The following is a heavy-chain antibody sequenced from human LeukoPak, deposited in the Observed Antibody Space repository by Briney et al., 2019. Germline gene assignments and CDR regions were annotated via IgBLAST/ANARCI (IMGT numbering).Heavy chain of an antibody. J-gene: IGHJ4*02. CDR3: ARHDSYYGSERLGPIDY. Sequence: SETLSLTCTVSGGSISSYYWSWIRQPPGKGLEWIGYIYYSGSTYYNPSLKSRVTISVDTSKNQFSLKLSSVTAADTAVYYCARHDSYYGSERLGPIDYWGQGTLVTVSS. CDR1: GGSISSYY. CDR2: IYYSGST. D-gene: IGHD3-10*01. V-gene: IGHV4-59*04.